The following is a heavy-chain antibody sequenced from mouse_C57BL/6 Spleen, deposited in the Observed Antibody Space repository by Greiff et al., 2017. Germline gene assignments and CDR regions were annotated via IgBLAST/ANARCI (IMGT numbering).Heavy chain of an antibody. CDR2: FYPGSGSI. Sequence: QVQLKESGAELVKPGASVKLSCKASGYTFTEYTIHWVKQRSGQGLEWIGWFYPGSGSIMYNKKFKDKATLTADKSSSTVYMELSRLTSEDSAVYFCQRHEGGELLPYYFDYWGQGTTLTVSS. V-gene: IGHV1-62-2*01. D-gene: IGHD1-1*01. CDR3: QRHEGGELLPYYFDY. CDR1: GYTFTEYT. J-gene: IGHJ2*01.